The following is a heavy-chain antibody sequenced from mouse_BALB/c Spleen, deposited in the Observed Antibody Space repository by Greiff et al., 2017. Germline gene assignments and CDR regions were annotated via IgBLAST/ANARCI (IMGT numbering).Heavy chain of an antibody. CDR3: ARGGYSAWFAY. CDR1: GFTFSSFG. V-gene: IGHV5-17*02. Sequence: EVKVVESGGGLVQPGGSRKLSCAASGFTFSSFGMHWVRQAPEKGLEWVAYISSGSSTIYYADTVKGRFTISRDNPKNTLFLQMTSLRSEDTAMYYCARGGYSAWFAYWGQGTLVTVSA. CDR2: ISSGSSTI. D-gene: IGHD2-3*01. J-gene: IGHJ3*01.